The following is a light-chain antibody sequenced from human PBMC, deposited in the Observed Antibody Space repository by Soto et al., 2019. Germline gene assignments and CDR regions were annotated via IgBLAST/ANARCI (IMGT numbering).Light chain of an antibody. CDR2: TAS. J-gene: IGKJ5*01. CDR1: EGVSTC. Sequence: DIQMTQSPSSVSASVGDRGTITCRASEGVSTCLAWYQQKPGKAPNLLFYTASSLQSGVPSRFSGSGSGTDFTLTINGLQPEDFATYYCQQAASFPITFGQGTRLEIK. CDR3: QQAASFPIT. V-gene: IGKV1-12*01.